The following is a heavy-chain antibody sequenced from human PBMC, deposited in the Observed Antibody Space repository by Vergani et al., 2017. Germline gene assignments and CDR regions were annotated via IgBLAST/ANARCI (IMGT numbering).Heavy chain of an antibody. J-gene: IGHJ4*02. CDR3: AREVPGGFDY. D-gene: IGHD3-10*01. Sequence: QVQLQESGPGLVKPSETLSLTCTVSGGSISSSSYYWGWIRQPPGKGLEWIGSIYYSGSTYYNPSLKSRVTISVDTSKNQFSLKLSSVTAADTAVYYCAREVPGGFDYWGQGTLVTVSS. CDR2: IYYSGST. CDR1: GGSISSSSYY. V-gene: IGHV4-39*07.